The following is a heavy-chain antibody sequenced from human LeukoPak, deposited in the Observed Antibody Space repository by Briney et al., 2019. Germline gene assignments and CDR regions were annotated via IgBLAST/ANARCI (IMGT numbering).Heavy chain of an antibody. Sequence: ASVKVSCKASGYTFTSYYMHWVRRAPGQGLEWMGIINTSGGSTSYAQKFQGRVTMTRDTSTSTVYMELSSLRSEDTAVYYCASGGIAVAGTGDFDYWGQGTLVTVSS. CDR1: GYTFTSYY. CDR2: INTSGGST. CDR3: ASGGIAVAGTGDFDY. J-gene: IGHJ4*02. V-gene: IGHV1-46*01. D-gene: IGHD6-19*01.